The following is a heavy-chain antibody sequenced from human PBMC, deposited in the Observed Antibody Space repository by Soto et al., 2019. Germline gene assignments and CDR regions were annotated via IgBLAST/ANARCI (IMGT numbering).Heavy chain of an antibody. CDR2: IRRSGDYT. CDR3: ARSTSLGGMDV. Sequence: EVQLVESGGGLVMPGGSLRLSCIASGFSFSTYSMHWVRQAPGKGLEWVSSIRRSGDYTYYADSLKGRFTISRDNAKNSLSLQMISLRAEDTAVYYCARSTSLGGMDVWGQGTTVTVSS. V-gene: IGHV3-21*01. J-gene: IGHJ6*02. CDR1: GFSFSTYS. D-gene: IGHD1-1*01.